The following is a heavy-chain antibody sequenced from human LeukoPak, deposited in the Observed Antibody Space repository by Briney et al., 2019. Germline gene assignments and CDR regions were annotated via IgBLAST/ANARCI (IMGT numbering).Heavy chain of an antibody. V-gene: IGHV3-23*01. CDR1: GFTFYDYG. J-gene: IGHJ6*03. CDR2: ISGSGLST. D-gene: IGHD3-22*01. Sequence: PGGSLRLSCAASGFTFYDYGMTWVRQAPGKGLEWVSTISGSGLSTYYADSVKGRFTISRDNSKNTLYLQMNSLRAEDTAVYYCAKAARGGITMIVGRNYYYYMDVWGKGTTVTVSS. CDR3: AKAARGGITMIVGRNYYYYMDV.